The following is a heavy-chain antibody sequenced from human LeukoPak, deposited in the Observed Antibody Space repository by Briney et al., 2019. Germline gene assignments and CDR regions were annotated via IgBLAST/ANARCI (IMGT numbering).Heavy chain of an antibody. CDR3: ARDADIVATITFDY. D-gene: IGHD5-12*01. V-gene: IGHV3-48*01. Sequence: PGGSLRLSCAASGFTFSSYSMNWVRQAPGKGLEWVSYISSSGSTIYYADSVKGRFTISRDNAKNSLYLQMNSLRAEDTAVYYCARDADIVATITFDYWGQGTLVTVSS. J-gene: IGHJ4*02. CDR2: ISSSGSTI. CDR1: GFTFSSYS.